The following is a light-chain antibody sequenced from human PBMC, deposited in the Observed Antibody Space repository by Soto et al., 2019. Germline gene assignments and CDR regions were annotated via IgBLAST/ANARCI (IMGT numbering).Light chain of an antibody. J-gene: IGKJ4*01. CDR1: QGISDF. V-gene: IGKV1-33*01. Sequence: DIHMTQSPSSLSASVGDRFTITCQASQGISDFLNWYQQKPGKAPKLLIYDASNLETGVPSRFSGGGSGTDFTFTISSLQPEDIETYYCQQYDYLPLTFGGGTKVDIK. CDR2: DAS. CDR3: QQYDYLPLT.